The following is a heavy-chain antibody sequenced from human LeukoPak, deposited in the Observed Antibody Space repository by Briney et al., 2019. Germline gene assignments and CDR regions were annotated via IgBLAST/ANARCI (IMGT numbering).Heavy chain of an antibody. V-gene: IGHV3-21*01. CDR3: ARVPYSSGWYSPSPTFDY. CDR2: ISSSSSYI. D-gene: IGHD6-19*01. J-gene: IGHJ4*02. Sequence: PGGSLRLSCAASGFTFSSYSMNWVRQAPGKGLEWVSSISSSSSYIYYADSVKGRFTISRDNAKNSLYLQMNSLRAEDTAVYYCARVPYSSGWYSPSPTFDYWGQGTLVTVSS. CDR1: GFTFSSYS.